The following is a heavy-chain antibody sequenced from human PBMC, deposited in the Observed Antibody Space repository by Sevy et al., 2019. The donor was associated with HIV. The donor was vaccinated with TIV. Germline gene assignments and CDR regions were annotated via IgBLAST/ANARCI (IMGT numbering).Heavy chain of an antibody. J-gene: IGHJ6*02. V-gene: IGHV3-23*01. Sequence: GGSLRLSCAASGFTFSNFAMSWVRQAPGKGLEWVANLIGDGSRKYYVDSVTGRFIISRDNSRNTLYLQMNSLRAEDTGIYYCAKRGVETGQCGGGANYGMDVWGRGTTVTVSS. CDR3: AKRGVETGQCGGGANYGMDV. D-gene: IGHD2-21*01. CDR1: GFTFSNFA. CDR2: LIGDGSRK.